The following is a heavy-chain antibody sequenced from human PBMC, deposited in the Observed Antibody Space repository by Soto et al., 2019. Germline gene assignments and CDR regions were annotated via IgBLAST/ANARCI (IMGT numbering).Heavy chain of an antibody. J-gene: IGHJ3*02. V-gene: IGHV3-74*01. D-gene: IGHD3-9*01. CDR2: INSDGSST. Sequence: GGSLRLSCAASGFTFSSYWMHWVRQAPGKGLVWVSRINSDGSSTSYADSVKGRFTISRDNAKNTLYLQMNSLRAEDTAVYYCAIFTSVSDILTGPLIWGQGTMVTVSS. CDR1: GFTFSSYW. CDR3: AIFTSVSDILTGPLI.